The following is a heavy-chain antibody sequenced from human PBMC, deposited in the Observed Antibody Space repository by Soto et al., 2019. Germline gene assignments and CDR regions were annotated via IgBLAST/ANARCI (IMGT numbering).Heavy chain of an antibody. Sequence: SETLSLTCSVSGGSISGSYWSWIRQSPGKGLEWLGYVYYTGSTNYSPSLRSRVSISVDTSKNEFSLRLSSVTAADTAVYFCARSVAVPGAHLDYWGQGTQVTVSS. CDR3: ARSVAVPGAHLDY. D-gene: IGHD6-19*01. CDR2: VYYTGST. J-gene: IGHJ4*02. V-gene: IGHV4-59*01. CDR1: GGSISGSY.